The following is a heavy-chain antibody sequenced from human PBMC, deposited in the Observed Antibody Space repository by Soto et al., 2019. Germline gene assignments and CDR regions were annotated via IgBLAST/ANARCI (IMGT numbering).Heavy chain of an antibody. CDR1: GYTFTSYG. Sequence: GAAVKLSCKASGYTFTSYGISWVRQAPGQGHERMGWISAYNGNTNYAQKLQGRVTMTTDTSTSTAYMELRSLRSDDTAVYYCARDPLYDFWSGLRNWFDPWGQGALVTVPS. J-gene: IGHJ5*02. CDR2: ISAYNGNT. D-gene: IGHD3-3*01. CDR3: ARDPLYDFWSGLRNWFDP. V-gene: IGHV1-18*01.